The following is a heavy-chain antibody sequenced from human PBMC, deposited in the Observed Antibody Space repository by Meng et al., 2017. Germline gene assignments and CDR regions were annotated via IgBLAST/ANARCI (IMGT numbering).Heavy chain of an antibody. D-gene: IGHD4-17*01. CDR1: GGSFSGYY. V-gene: IGHV4-34*01. CDR2: INHSGST. Sequence: SETLSLTCAVYGGSFSGYYWSWIRQPPGKRLEWIGEINHSGSTNYNPSLKSRVTISVDTSKNQFSLKLSSVTAADTAVYYCASADYGDYLPTHHWGQGTLVTVSS. CDR3: ASADYGDYLPTHH. J-gene: IGHJ5*02.